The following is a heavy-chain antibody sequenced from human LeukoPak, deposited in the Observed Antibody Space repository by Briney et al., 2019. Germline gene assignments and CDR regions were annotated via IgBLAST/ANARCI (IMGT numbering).Heavy chain of an antibody. CDR2: INAGNGNT. D-gene: IGHD6-19*01. J-gene: IGHJ4*02. Sequence: ASVKVSCKASGYTFISYTLHWVRQAPGQRLEWMGWINAGNGNTKYSQKFQGRVTITRDTSASTAYMELSSLRSEDTAVYYCARGRRSSVGLRELVALDYWGQGTLVTVSS. CDR1: GYTFISYT. V-gene: IGHV1-3*01. CDR3: ARGRRSSVGLRELVALDY.